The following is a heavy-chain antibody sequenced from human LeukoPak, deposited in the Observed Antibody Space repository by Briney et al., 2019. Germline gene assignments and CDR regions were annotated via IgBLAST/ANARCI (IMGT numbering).Heavy chain of an antibody. CDR1: GFTFSSYA. D-gene: IGHD3-10*01. CDR3: AKGGYYGSGSYFPYYYYMDV. CDR2: ISGSGGST. V-gene: IGHV3-23*01. J-gene: IGHJ6*03. Sequence: PGGSLRLSCAASGFTFSSYAMSWVRQAPGKGLEWVSAISGSGGSTYYADSVKGRFTISRDNSKNTLYLQMNSLRAEDTAVYCCAKGGYYGSGSYFPYYYYMDVWGKGTTVTVSS.